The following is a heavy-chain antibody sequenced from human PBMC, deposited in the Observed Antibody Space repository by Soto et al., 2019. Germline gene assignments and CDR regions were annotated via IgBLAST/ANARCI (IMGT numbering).Heavy chain of an antibody. CDR3: ARGGGVVVANAFDI. CDR2: MNPNSGNT. J-gene: IGHJ3*02. D-gene: IGHD2-15*01. V-gene: IGHV1-8*01. CDR1: GYTFTSYD. Sequence: GASVKVSCKASGYTFTSYDINWVRQASGQGLEWMGWMNPNSGNTGYARKFQGRVTMTRNTSISTAYMELSSLRSEDTAVYYCARGGGVVVANAFDIWGQGTMVTVSS.